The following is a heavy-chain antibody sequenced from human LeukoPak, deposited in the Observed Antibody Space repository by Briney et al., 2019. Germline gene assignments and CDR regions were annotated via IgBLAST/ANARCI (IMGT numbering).Heavy chain of an antibody. CDR1: GGSFSGYY. CDR3: ARRAVAGTH. J-gene: IGHJ4*02. V-gene: IGHV4-34*01. Sequence: SETLSLTCAVYGGSFSGYYWSWIRRPPGKGLEWIGEINHSGSTNYNPSLKSRVTISVDTSKNQFSLKLSSVTAADTAVYYCARRAVAGTHWGQGTLVTVSS. D-gene: IGHD6-19*01. CDR2: INHSGST.